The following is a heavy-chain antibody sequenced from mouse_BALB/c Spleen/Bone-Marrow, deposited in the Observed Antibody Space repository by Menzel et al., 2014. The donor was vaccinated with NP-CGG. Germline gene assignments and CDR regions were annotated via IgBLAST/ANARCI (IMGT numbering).Heavy chain of an antibody. V-gene: IGHV1-67*01. Sequence: LVESGPELVRPGVSVKISCKASGYTFTDYAMHWVKQRHAKSLEWIGVISTSSGNTNYNQKFKGKATLTVDKSSSSSYMDFVRLTSEASAVSSLSSPIYYGTSVGFAYWGQGTSLTVSA. CDR2: ISTSSGNT. J-gene: IGHJ3*01. D-gene: IGHD2-1*01. CDR3: SSPIYYGTSVGFAY. CDR1: GYTFTDYA.